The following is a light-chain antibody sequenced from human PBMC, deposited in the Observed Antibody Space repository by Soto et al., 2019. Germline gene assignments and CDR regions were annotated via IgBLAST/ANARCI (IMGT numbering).Light chain of an antibody. CDR1: ALPKQY. Sequence: SYELTQPPSVSVSPGQTARITCSGDALPKQYAYWYQQKPGQAPVLVIYKDSERPSGIPERFSGSSSGTTVTLTISGVQAEDEADYYCQSADSSGPRAVFGGGTKLTVL. CDR3: QSADSSGPRAV. J-gene: IGLJ3*02. CDR2: KDS. V-gene: IGLV3-25*03.